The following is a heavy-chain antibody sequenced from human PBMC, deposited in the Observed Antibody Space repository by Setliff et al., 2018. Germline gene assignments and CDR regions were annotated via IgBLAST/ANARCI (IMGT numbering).Heavy chain of an antibody. CDR2: INNYNTNT. Sequence: GASVKVSCKTSGYTFTNYGITWVRQAPGQGLEWMGWINNYNTNTNYAQKFKGRVAVTTDASTSTAYLDLWSLTSNDTAVYYCLRDRPYINSPENAFDIWGQGTTVTVSS. V-gene: IGHV1-18*01. CDR3: LRDRPYINSPENAFDI. CDR1: GYTFTNYG. D-gene: IGHD1-1*01. J-gene: IGHJ3*02.